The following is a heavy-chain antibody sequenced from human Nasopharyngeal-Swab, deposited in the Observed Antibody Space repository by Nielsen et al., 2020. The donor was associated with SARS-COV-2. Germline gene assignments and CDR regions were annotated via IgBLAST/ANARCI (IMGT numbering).Heavy chain of an antibody. CDR1: GFTFSSYA. V-gene: IGHV3-23*01. CDR3: AKVVSELRYYFDY. D-gene: IGHD1-7*01. J-gene: IGHJ4*02. Sequence: GESLKISCAASGFTFSSYAMSWVRQAPGKGLEWVSAISGSGGSTYYADSVKGRFPISRDNSKNTLYLQMNSLRAEDTAVYYCAKVVSELRYYFDYWGQGTLVTVSS. CDR2: ISGSGGST.